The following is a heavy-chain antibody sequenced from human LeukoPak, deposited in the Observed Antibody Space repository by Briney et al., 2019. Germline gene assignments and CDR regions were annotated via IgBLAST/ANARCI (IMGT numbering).Heavy chain of an antibody. CDR1: GYTFTGYY. D-gene: IGHD5-12*01. Sequence: ASVKVSCKASGYTFTGYYMHWVRQAPGQGLEWMGWINPNSGGTNYAQKFQGRVTMTRDTSISTAYMELSRLRSDGTAVYYCARDLGGYSGFWADYYYYMDVWGKGTTVTISS. V-gene: IGHV1-2*02. CDR2: INPNSGGT. CDR3: ARDLGGYSGFWADYYYYMDV. J-gene: IGHJ6*03.